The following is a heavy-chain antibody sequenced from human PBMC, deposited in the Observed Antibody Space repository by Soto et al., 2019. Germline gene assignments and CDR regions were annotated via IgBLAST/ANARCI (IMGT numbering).Heavy chain of an antibody. J-gene: IGHJ4*02. D-gene: IGHD4-17*01. CDR2: INHSGST. V-gene: IGHV4-34*01. CDR3: ASTLSNYGDYDSY. CDR1: GGSFIGYY. Sequence: SETLCLTCAVYGGSFIGYYGSWIRPPPGKGLEWIGEINHSGSTNYNPSLKSRVTISVDTSKNQFPLKLSSVTAADTYVYSCASTLSNYGDYDSYWGQGTLVTVSS.